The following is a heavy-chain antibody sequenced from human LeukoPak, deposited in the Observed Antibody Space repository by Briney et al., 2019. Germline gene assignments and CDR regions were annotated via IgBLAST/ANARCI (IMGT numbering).Heavy chain of an antibody. CDR2: INHSGST. J-gene: IGHJ4*02. D-gene: IGHD4-17*01. CDR3: ARLSYGDLFDY. CDR1: GGSFSGYY. Sequence: SETLSLTCAVYGGSFSGYYWTWIRQPPGKGLEWIGEINHSGSTNYNPSLKSRVTISVDTSKNQFSLKLSSVTAADTAVYYCARLSYGDLFDYWGQGTLVTVSS. V-gene: IGHV4-34*01.